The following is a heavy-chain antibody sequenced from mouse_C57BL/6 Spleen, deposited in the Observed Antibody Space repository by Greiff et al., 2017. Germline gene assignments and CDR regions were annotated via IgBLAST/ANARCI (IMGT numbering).Heavy chain of an antibody. J-gene: IGHJ4*01. Sequence: EVKLVESGGGLVKPGGSLKLSCAASGFTFSDYGMHWVRQAPEKGLEWVAYISSGSSTIYYADTVKGRFTISRDNAKNTLFLQMTSLRSEDTAMYYCAREGTYYPPFYAMDYWGQGTSVTVSS. CDR2: ISSGSSTI. CDR3: AREGTYYPPFYAMDY. V-gene: IGHV5-17*01. CDR1: GFTFSDYG. D-gene: IGHD2-10*01.